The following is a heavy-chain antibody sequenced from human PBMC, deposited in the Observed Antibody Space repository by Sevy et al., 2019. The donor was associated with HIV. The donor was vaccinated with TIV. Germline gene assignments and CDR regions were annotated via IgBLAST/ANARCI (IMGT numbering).Heavy chain of an antibody. CDR1: GTNFGAFA. CDR3: AKDVVGGTYYVENYYYGMDV. Sequence: GGSLRLSCAVSGTNFGAFAMHWVRQAPGKGLKWVAGLSLQGTNKYYADSLKGRFNISRDNSKDILYLHMKSLRPEDTAIYYCAKDVVGGTYYVENYYYGMDVWGLGTTVTVSS. J-gene: IGHJ6*02. V-gene: IGHV3-30*18. D-gene: IGHD3-10*01. CDR2: LSLQGTNK.